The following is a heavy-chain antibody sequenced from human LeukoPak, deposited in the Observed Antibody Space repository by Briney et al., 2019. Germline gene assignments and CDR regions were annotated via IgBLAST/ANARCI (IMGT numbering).Heavy chain of an antibody. D-gene: IGHD6-13*01. CDR2: ISSSGSTI. V-gene: IGHV3-48*03. CDR1: GFTFSSYE. Sequence: PGGSLRLSCAASGFTFSSYEMNWVRQAPGKGLEVVSYISSSGSTIYYADSVKGRFTISRDNAKNSLYLQMNSLRAEDTAVYYCAREAAAAGNKQIDYWGQGTLVTVSS. J-gene: IGHJ4*02. CDR3: AREAAAAGNKQIDY.